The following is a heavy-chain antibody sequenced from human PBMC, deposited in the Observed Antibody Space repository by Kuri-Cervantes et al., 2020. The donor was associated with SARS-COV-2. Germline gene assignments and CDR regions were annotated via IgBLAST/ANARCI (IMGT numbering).Heavy chain of an antibody. D-gene: IGHD3-3*01. V-gene: IGHV4-39*01. J-gene: IGHJ5*02. CDR1: GASISSSTYY. Sequence: SETLSLTCTVSGASISSSTYYWGWIRQSPGKGLEWLGSIYESGDTYYSSSLKSRLSLPVDTSKNQFSLKLSSVTAADTAVYYCARQMMSSITIFGVVITRNWFDPWGQGTLVTVSS. CDR3: ARQMMSSITIFGVVITRNWFDP. CDR2: IYESGDT.